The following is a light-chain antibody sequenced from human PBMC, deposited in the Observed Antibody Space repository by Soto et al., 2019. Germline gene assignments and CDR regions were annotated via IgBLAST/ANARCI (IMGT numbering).Light chain of an antibody. V-gene: IGKV3-20*01. J-gene: IGKJ5*01. CDR2: RAS. Sequence: EIVLTQSRGTLSLSPGERSTLSCVAIQSDSSSYLAWYQQKPGQSPRLLIYRASSRATGIPERFSGSGSGTDFTLTISRLEPEDFAVYYCQQYGNSPITFGQGTRLEIK. CDR1: QSDSSSY. CDR3: QQYGNSPIT.